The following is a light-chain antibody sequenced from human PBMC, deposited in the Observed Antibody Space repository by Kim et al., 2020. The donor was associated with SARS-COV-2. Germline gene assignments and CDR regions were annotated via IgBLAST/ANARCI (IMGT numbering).Light chain of an antibody. V-gene: IGLV2-8*01. CDR2: EVS. CDR3: SSYAAISNFV. J-gene: IGLJ1*01. CDR1: SSDVGGYNY. Sequence: QSALTQPPSASGSPGQSVTISCTGTSSDVGGYNYVSWYQQHPGKAPKLMIYEVSKRPSGVPDRFSGSKSGNTASLTVSGLQAEDEADYYYSSYAAISNFVFGTGTKVTVL.